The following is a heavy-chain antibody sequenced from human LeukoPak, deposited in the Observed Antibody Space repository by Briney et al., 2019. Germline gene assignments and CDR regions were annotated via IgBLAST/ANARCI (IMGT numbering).Heavy chain of an antibody. V-gene: IGHV4-39*07. J-gene: IGHJ6*03. CDR3: ARDIISYGPQDNYYMDV. D-gene: IGHD5-18*01. CDR1: GGSISSSSYY. CDR2: IYYTGST. Sequence: SETLSLTCTVSGGSISSSSYYWGWIRQPPGKRLEWIGSIYYTGSTYYNPSFKSRVTISVDTSKNQFSLKLSSVTAADTAVYYCARDIISYGPQDNYYMDVWGKGTTVTISS.